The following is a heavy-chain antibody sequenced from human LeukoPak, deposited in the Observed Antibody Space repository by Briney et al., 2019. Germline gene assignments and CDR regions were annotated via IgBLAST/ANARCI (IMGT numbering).Heavy chain of an antibody. D-gene: IGHD5/OR15-5a*01. CDR2: IRYDGSNK. J-gene: IGHJ6*03. CDR3: ANSLYDSGLGYYYYMDV. CDR1: GFTFSSYG. Sequence: GGSLRLSCAASGFTFSSYGMHWVRQAPGKGLEWVAFIRYDGSNKYYADSVKGRFTISRDNSKNTLYLQMNSLRAEDTAVYYCANSLYDSGLGYYYYMDVWGKGTTVTVSS. V-gene: IGHV3-30*02.